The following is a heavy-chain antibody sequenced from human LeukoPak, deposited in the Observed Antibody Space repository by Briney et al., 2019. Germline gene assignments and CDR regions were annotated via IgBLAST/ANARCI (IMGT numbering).Heavy chain of an antibody. V-gene: IGHV3-20*01. CDR2: INWNGGST. J-gene: IGHJ3*02. CDR1: GFTFDDYG. Sequence: GGSLRLSCAASGFTFDDYGMSWVRQAPGKGLEWVSGINWNGGSTGYADSVKGRFTISRDNAKNSLYLQMNSLRAEDTALYHCARDYQDGYNGAAFDIWGQGTMVTVSS. CDR3: ARDYQDGYNGAAFDI. D-gene: IGHD5-24*01.